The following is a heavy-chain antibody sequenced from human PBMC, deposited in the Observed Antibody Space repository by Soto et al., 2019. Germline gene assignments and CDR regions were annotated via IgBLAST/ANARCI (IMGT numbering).Heavy chain of an antibody. J-gene: IGHJ4*02. V-gene: IGHV4-30-4*01. CDR3: ARVVRDCYNFFDY. CDR2: IYYSGST. Sequence: PSETLSLTCTVSGGSISSGDYYWSWIRQPPGKGLEWIGYIYYSGSTYYNPSLKSRVTISVDTSKNQFSLKLSSVTAADTAVYYWARVVRDCYNFFDYWGQGTLVTVSS. CDR1: GGSISSGDYY. D-gene: IGHD2-21*01.